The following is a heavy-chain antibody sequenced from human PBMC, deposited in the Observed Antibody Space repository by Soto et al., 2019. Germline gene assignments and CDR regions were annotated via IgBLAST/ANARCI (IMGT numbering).Heavy chain of an antibody. Sequence: QVQLVQSGAEVKKPGSSVKVSCKASGGTFSSYAISWVRQAPGQGLEWMGGIIPIFGTANYAQKFQGRVTITADESTSTAYMELSSLRSEDTAMYYCAGSAPTIARYYDSSEPWYFDLWGRGTLVTVAS. D-gene: IGHD3-22*01. CDR2: IIPIFGTA. V-gene: IGHV1-69*01. CDR1: GGTFSSYA. CDR3: AGSAPTIARYYDSSEPWYFDL. J-gene: IGHJ2*01.